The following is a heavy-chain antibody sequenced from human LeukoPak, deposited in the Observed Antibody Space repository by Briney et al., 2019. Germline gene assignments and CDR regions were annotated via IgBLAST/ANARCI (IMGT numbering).Heavy chain of an antibody. CDR3: ARVSSGSYYILDY. J-gene: IGHJ4*02. V-gene: IGHV3-74*01. CDR1: GFTFSTSW. D-gene: IGHD1-26*01. CDR2: INSDGSNT. Sequence: GGSLRLSCGASGFTFSTSWMNWVRQAPGKGLVWVSQINSDGSNTNYADSVKGRSTISRDNAKNTLYLQMSGLRAEDTAVYYCARVSSGSYYILDYWGQGTLVTVSS.